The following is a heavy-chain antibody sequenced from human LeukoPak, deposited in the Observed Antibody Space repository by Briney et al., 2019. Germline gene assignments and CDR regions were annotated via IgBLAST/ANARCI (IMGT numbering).Heavy chain of an antibody. CDR1: GFTFSSYW. D-gene: IGHD3-16*02. CDR3: ARGRKRERMITFGGVIVDHWGVLDY. J-gene: IGHJ4*02. V-gene: IGHV3-7*01. CDR2: IKQDGSEK. Sequence: GGSLRLSCAASGFTFSSYWMSWVRQAPGKGLEWVANIKQDGSEKYYVDSVKGRFTISRDNAKNSLYLQMNSLRAEDTAVYYCARGRKRERMITFGGVIVDHWGVLDYWGQGTLVTVSS.